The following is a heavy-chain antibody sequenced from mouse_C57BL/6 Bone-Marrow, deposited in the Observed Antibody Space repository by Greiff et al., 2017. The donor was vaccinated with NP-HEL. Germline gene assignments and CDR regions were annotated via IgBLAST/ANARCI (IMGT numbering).Heavy chain of an antibody. V-gene: IGHV14-3*01. CDR1: GFNIKNTY. D-gene: IGHD1-1*01. J-gene: IGHJ2*01. CDR2: IDPANGNT. Sequence: EVQLQQSVAELVRPGASVKLSCTASGFNIKNTYMHWVKQRPEQGLEWIGRIDPANGNTKYAPTFQGKATITADTSSNTTYLQLSSLTSDDTAIYYCARFTTVVATGNYFDYWGQGTTLTVSS. CDR3: ARFTTVVATGNYFDY.